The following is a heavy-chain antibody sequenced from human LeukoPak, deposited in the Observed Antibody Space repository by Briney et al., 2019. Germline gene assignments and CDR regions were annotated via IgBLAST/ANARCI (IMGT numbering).Heavy chain of an antibody. CDR3: AKELDSSGYFDY. CDR1: GFTFSGSA. CDR2: IRSKANSYAT. V-gene: IGHV3-73*01. D-gene: IGHD3-22*01. J-gene: IGHJ4*02. Sequence: GGSLRLSCAASGFTFSGSAMHWVRQASGKGLEWVGCIRSKANSYATAYAASVKGRFTISRDDSKNTAYLQMNSLKTEDTAVYYCAKELDSSGYFDYWGQGTLVTVSS.